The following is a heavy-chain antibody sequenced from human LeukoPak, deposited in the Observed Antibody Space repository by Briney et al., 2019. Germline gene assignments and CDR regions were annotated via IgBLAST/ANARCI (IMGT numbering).Heavy chain of an antibody. CDR3: ARHPRDPWDWFDP. CDR2: IYYSGST. V-gene: IGHV4-39*01. CDR1: GDSISSSSYY. J-gene: IGHJ5*02. D-gene: IGHD7-27*01. Sequence: SETLSLTCTVSGDSISSSSYYWGWIRQPPGKGLEWIGSIYYSGSTYYNPSLKSRVTISVDTSKNQFSLKLSSVTAADTAVYYCARHPRDPWDWFDPWGQGTLVTVSS.